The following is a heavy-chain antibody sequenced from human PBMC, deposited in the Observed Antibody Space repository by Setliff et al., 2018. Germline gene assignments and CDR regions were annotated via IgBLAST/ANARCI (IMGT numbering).Heavy chain of an antibody. CDR3: ARDPTRKFDS. CDR1: GFTFNDYW. J-gene: IGHJ4*02. V-gene: IGHV3-7*03. CDR2: IKQDGSQT. Sequence: GGSLRLSCVASGFTFNDYWMSWVRQAPGKGLEWVANIKQDGSQTFSVDSLKGRFTFSRDNAKKSVFLQVTSLRAEDTALYYCARDPTRKFDSWGQGTLVTVSS.